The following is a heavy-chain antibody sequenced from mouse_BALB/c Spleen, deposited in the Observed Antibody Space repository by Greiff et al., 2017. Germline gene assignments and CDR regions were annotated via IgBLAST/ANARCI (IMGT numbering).Heavy chain of an antibody. V-gene: IGHV5-6-5*01. CDR1: GFTFSSYA. D-gene: IGHD1-1*01. J-gene: IGHJ2*01. Sequence: DVMLVESGGGLVKPGGSLKLSCAASGFTFSSYAMSWVRQTPEKRLEWVASISSGGSTYYPDSVKGRFTISRDNARNILYLQMSSLRSEDTAMYYCAREYFVTTVVATDYWGQGTTLTVSS. CDR2: ISSGGST. CDR3: AREYFVTTVVATDY.